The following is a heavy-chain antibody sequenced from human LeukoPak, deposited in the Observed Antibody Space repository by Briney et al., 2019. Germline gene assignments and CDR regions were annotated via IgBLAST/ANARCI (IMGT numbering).Heavy chain of an antibody. CDR2: INHSGST. CDR1: GGSFSGYY. V-gene: IGHV4-34*01. Sequence: SETLSLTCAVYGGSFSGYYWSWIRQPPGKGLEWIGEINHSGSTNYNPSLKSRVTISVDTSKNQFSLKLSSVTAADTAVYYCARHKVRGVIIPNYYFVYWGQGTVVTVSS. J-gene: IGHJ4*02. D-gene: IGHD3-10*01. CDR3: ARHKVRGVIIPNYYFVY.